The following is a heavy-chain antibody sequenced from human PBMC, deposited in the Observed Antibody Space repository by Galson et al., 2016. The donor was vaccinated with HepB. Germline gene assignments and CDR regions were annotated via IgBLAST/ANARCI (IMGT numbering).Heavy chain of an antibody. J-gene: IGHJ5*02. Sequence: QSGAEVKKSGESLKISCKASGYSFTRNWIGWVRQMPGKGLEWMGIIYPGDSDAIYSPSFQGHVTISVDTSISTAYLQWSILKASDTAMYYCARHIGGLELGSDDWFDPWGQGTLVTVSS. V-gene: IGHV5-51*01. D-gene: IGHD1-1*01. CDR1: GYSFTRNW. CDR3: ARHIGGLELGSDDWFDP. CDR2: IYPGDSDA.